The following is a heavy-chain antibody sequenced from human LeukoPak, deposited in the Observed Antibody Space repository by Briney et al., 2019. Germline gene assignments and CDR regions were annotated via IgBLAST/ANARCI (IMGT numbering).Heavy chain of an antibody. D-gene: IGHD6-6*01. CDR3: ARGDSSSSPLDY. CDR2: INPNGGGT. J-gene: IGHJ4*02. CDR1: GGTFSSYA. V-gene: IGHV1-2*02. Sequence: ASVKVSCKASGGTFSSYAISWVRQAPGQGLEWMGWINPNGGGTNYAQKFQGRVTMTRDTSISTAYMELSRLRSDDTAVYYCARGDSSSSPLDYWGQGTLVTVSS.